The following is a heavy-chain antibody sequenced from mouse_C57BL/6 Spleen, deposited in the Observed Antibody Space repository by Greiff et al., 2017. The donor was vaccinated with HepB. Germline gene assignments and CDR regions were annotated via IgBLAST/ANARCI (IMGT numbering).Heavy chain of an antibody. J-gene: IGHJ2*01. CDR1: GYTFTDYY. CDR3: ARGGLHYFDY. D-gene: IGHD3-3*01. CDR2: IYPGSGNT. V-gene: IGHV1-76*01. Sequence: VQLQQSGAELVRPGASVKLSCKASGYTFTDYYINWVKQRPGQGLEWIARIYPGSGNTYYNEKFKGKATLTAEKSSSTAYMQLSSLTSEDSAVYFCARGGLHYFDYWGQGTTLTVSS.